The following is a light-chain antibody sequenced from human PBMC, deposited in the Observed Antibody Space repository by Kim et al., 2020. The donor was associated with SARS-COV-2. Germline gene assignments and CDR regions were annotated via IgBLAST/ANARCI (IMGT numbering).Light chain of an antibody. Sequence: DIVMTQSPLSLPVTPGEPASISCRSTQSLLHDNGYNYLGWFLQKPGQSPQLLIYLGSTRASGVPDRFSGSGSGTDFTLKISRVEAEDVGVYYCMQVLQTPYTFGQGTKLEI. J-gene: IGKJ2*01. CDR2: LGS. V-gene: IGKV2-28*01. CDR1: QSLLHDNGYNY. CDR3: MQVLQTPYT.